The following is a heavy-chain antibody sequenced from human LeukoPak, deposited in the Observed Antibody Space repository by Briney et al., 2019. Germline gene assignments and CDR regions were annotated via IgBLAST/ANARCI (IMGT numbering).Heavy chain of an antibody. CDR1: GGSISGYY. J-gene: IGHJ4*02. CDR2: IYYSGST. Sequence: TSETLSLTCNVSGGSISGYYWSWIRQPPGKGLEWIGYIYYSGSTNNNPSLKSRVTISVDTSKNQFSLKLSSVTAADTAVYHCARGTIVGPVPFEYWGQGTLVTVSS. D-gene: IGHD1-26*01. CDR3: ARGTIVGPVPFEY. V-gene: IGHV4-59*01.